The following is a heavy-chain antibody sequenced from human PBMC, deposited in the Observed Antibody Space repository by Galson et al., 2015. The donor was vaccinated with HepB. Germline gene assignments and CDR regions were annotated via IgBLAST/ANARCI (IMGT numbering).Heavy chain of an antibody. V-gene: IGHV3-30*04. CDR1: GFTFSNYA. Sequence: SLRLSCAASGFTFSNYAMHWVRQAPGKGLECVAVISYDGSYEYHADSVKGRFTISRDNSKNTLYLQMSSLRADDTAVYYCVRDGIVLMVYDKLQYWGQGTLVTVSS. CDR2: ISYDGSYE. D-gene: IGHD2-8*01. J-gene: IGHJ4*02. CDR3: VRDGIVLMVYDKLQY.